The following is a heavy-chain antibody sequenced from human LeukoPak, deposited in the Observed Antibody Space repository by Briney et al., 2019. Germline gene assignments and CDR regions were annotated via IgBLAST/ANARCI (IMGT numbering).Heavy chain of an antibody. J-gene: IGHJ4*02. CDR1: GGTFSSYA. Sequence: ASVKVSCKASGGTFSSYAISWVRQAPGQGLEWMGRIIPIFGTANYAQKFQGRVTITTDESTSTAYMELSSLRSEDTAVYYCARRYYDILTGTESFDYWGQGTLVTVSS. CDR3: ARRYYDILTGTESFDY. CDR2: IIPIFGTA. D-gene: IGHD3-9*01. V-gene: IGHV1-69*05.